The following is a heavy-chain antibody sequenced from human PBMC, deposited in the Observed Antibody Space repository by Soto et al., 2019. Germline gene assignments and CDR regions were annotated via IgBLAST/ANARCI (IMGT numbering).Heavy chain of an antibody. V-gene: IGHV1-69*01. CDR3: ARDLYDILTGYNPNYYYYGMDV. D-gene: IGHD3-9*01. Sequence: QVQLVQSGAEVKKPGSSVKASCKASGGTFSSYAISWVRQAPGQGLEWMGGIIPIFGTANYAQKFQGRVTITADESTSTAYMELSSLRSEDTAVYYCARDLYDILTGYNPNYYYYGMDVWGQGTTVTVSS. CDR2: IIPIFGTA. CDR1: GGTFSSYA. J-gene: IGHJ6*02.